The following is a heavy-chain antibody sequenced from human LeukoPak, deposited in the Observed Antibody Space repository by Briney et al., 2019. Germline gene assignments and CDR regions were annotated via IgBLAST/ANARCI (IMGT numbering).Heavy chain of an antibody. Sequence: GGSLRLSCAASGFTFSNFRMNWVRQATGEGLECVSYTSSSGCNIFYAESVKGRFTISRDNAKNSLYLQMNSLTDEDTAVYYCARAADTGIDYWGQGTLVTVSS. V-gene: IGHV3-48*02. J-gene: IGHJ4*02. CDR1: GFTFSNFR. CDR2: TSSSGCNI. CDR3: ARAADTGIDY. D-gene: IGHD1-26*01.